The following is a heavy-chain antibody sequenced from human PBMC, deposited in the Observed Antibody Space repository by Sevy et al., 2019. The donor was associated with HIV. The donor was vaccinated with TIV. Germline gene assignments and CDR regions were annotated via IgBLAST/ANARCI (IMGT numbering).Heavy chain of an antibody. V-gene: IGHV3-74*01. Sequence: GGCLRLSCAASGFTFSSNWMHWVRQAPGKGLVWVSRINSDGSSTNYADSVKGRFTISRDNAKNTLYLQMNSLRAEDTAVYYCAIDAFVLVTSGGKKDGYFQHWGQGALVTVSS. J-gene: IGHJ1*01. CDR1: GFTFSSNW. CDR3: AIDAFVLVTSGGKKDGYFQH. D-gene: IGHD2-21*02. CDR2: INSDGSST.